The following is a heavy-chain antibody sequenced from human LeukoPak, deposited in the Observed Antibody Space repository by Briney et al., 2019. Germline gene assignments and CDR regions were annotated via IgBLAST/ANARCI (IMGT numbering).Heavy chain of an antibody. J-gene: IGHJ4*02. CDR1: GFTFSSYW. Sequence: GGSLRLSCAASGFTFSSYWMSWVRQAPRKGLEWVANIKQDGSEKYYVDSVKGRFTISRDNAKNSLYLQMNSLRAEDTAVYYCARCPSKRELNYWGQGTLVTVSS. V-gene: IGHV3-7*01. CDR2: IKQDGSEK. D-gene: IGHD1-26*01. CDR3: ARCPSKRELNY.